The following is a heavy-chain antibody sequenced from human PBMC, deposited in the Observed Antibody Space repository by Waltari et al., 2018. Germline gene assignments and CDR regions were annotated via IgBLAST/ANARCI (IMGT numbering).Heavy chain of an antibody. CDR1: GFSVSSNR. V-gene: IGHV3-53*02. CDR2: IYKDGRT. D-gene: IGHD3-22*01. CDR3: AAYGGYSY. J-gene: IGHJ4*02. Sequence: EVQLVETGGGLIQPGGSLRLACAVSGFSVSSNRVTWVREVPGKGLEWVSVIYKDGRTYFADAWKGRFTISRDSSKNTVLLQMNMLRVDDTAVYYCAAYGGYSYWGQGTLVTVSS.